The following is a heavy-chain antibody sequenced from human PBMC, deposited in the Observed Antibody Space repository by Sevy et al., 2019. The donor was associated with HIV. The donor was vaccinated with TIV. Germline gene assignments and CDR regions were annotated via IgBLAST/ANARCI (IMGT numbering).Heavy chain of an antibody. CDR3: ARGNDVFGSFDI. CDR1: GGSLSDYS. CDR2: ITHSGNT. V-gene: IGHV4-34*01. Sequence: SETLSLTCAVYGGSLSDYSWNWIRQSPERGLEWIGEITHSGNTNYVSSLKSRVTLSKATSKNQFFLKLNSVTAADTAVYFCARGNDVFGSFDIWGRGTGVTV. J-gene: IGHJ3*02. D-gene: IGHD2-15*01.